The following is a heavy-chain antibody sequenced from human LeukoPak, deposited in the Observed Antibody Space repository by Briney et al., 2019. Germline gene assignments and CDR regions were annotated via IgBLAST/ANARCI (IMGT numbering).Heavy chain of an antibody. CDR2: IYYSGST. J-gene: IGHJ6*03. CDR1: GDSITDYY. CDR3: AREKWELLEDYYYMDV. Sequence: PSETLSLTCNVSGDSITDYYWSWIRQPPGKGLEWIGYIYYSGSTNYNPSLKSRVTISVDTSKNQFSLKLSSVTAADTAVYYCAREKWELLEDYYYMDVWGKGTTVTVSS. V-gene: IGHV4-59*01. D-gene: IGHD1-26*01.